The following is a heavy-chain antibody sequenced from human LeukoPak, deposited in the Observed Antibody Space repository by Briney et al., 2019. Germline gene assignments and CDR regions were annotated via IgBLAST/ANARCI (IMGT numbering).Heavy chain of an antibody. J-gene: IGHJ5*02. CDR1: EGGLSTYY. CDR2: LDPEVGDP. V-gene: IGHV1-69-2*01. CDR3: ATTFVDISGLDH. Sequence: ASVKVSCKASEGGLSTYYTHWVKPAPGKGLEWVGRLDPEVGDPIYARAFQDRVTISLDSSKDTAYLELTSLTSDDTAIYFCATTFVDISGLDHWGQGTLVSVSS. D-gene: IGHD3-9*01.